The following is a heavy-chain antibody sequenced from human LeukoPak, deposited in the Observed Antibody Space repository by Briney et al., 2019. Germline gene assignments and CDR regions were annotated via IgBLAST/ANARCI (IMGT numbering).Heavy chain of an antibody. J-gene: IGHJ3*02. Sequence: ASVKVSCKASGYTFTSYGISWVRQAPGQGLEWMGWISAYNDNTQYTQKLQGRVTMTTDTSTSTAHMELRNLKSDDTAVYYCARDRFYYGSGTACDIWGQGTMVTVSS. V-gene: IGHV1-18*01. CDR1: GYTFTSYG. D-gene: IGHD3-10*01. CDR3: ARDRFYYGSGTACDI. CDR2: ISAYNDNT.